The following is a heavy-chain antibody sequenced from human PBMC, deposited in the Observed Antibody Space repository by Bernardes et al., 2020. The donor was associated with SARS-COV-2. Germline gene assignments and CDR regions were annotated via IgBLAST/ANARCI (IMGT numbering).Heavy chain of an antibody. CDR1: GGSIRSAY. V-gene: IGHV4-59*01. CDR3: ARDQDCSSISCYVDYGMDV. D-gene: IGHD2-2*01. CDR2: IYYSGST. Sequence: SETLSLTCTVSGGSIRSAYWSWIRQPPGKGLEWIGYIYYSGSTNYNPSLKSRITISVDTSKNQFSLKLSSVTAADTAVYYCARDQDCSSISCYVDYGMDVWGQGTTVTVSS. J-gene: IGHJ6*02.